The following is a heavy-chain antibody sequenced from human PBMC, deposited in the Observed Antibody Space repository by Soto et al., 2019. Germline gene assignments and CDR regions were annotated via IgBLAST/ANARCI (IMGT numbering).Heavy chain of an antibody. V-gene: IGHV4-4*07. CDR2: IYPSGNT. CDR1: GGSINNYY. Sequence: PSETLSLTCTVSGGSINNYYWSWIRQPAGKGLEWIGRIYPSGNTNYNPSLKSRVIMSVDTSKDQFSLKLSSVTAADTAVYYCARGSLTMDVWGQGATVTVSS. CDR3: ARGSLTMDV. D-gene: IGHD3-10*01. J-gene: IGHJ6*02.